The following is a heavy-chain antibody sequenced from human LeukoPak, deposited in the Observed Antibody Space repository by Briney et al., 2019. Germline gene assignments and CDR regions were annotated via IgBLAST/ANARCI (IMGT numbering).Heavy chain of an antibody. D-gene: IGHD6-13*01. Sequence: SVTVSFTASGGTFSIYGISWGRQAPGEGKGWMGRIIPILGIANYAQKFQGRGTIIAEKATSTAYMELSSLSSEDTAVYYCARERRQLVDNDNSFDPWGQGTLVTVSS. J-gene: IGHJ5*02. V-gene: IGHV1-69*04. CDR1: GGTFSIYG. CDR3: ARERRQLVDNDNSFDP. CDR2: IIPILGIA.